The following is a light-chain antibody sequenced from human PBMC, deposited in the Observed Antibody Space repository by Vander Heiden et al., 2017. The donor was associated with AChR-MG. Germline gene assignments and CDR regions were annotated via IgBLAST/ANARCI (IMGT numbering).Light chain of an antibody. J-gene: IGLJ3*02. CDR1: NIGSNS. V-gene: IGLV3-21*03. CDR2: DDS. Sequence: SYVLTQPPSVSVAPGKTARITCGGNNIGSNSVHWYQQKPGQAPVLVVYDDSDRPSGIPERFSGSNSGNTATLTISRVEAGDEADYYCQVWDNSSDHRVFGGGTKLTVL. CDR3: QVWDNSSDHRV.